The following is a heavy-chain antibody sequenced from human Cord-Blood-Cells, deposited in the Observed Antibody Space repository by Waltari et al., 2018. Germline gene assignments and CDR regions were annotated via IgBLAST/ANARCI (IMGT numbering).Heavy chain of an antibody. Sequence: EVQLVESGGGLVPPGGSLRLFCAASGITFSSYATSWGRQAPGKGLEWVSAISGSGGSTYYADSVKGRFTISRDNSKNTLYLQMNSLRAEDTAVYYCAKGRSGSREVDYWGQGTLVTVSS. CDR2: ISGSGGST. J-gene: IGHJ4*02. V-gene: IGHV3-23*04. D-gene: IGHD1-26*01. CDR3: AKGRSGSREVDY. CDR1: GITFSSYA.